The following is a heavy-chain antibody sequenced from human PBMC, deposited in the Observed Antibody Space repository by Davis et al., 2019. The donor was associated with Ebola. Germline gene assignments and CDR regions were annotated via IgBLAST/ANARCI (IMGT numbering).Heavy chain of an antibody. CDR2: LNPSGGST. CDR1: VYTFTGYY. D-gene: IGHD6-19*01. CDR3: ARDFSSGWYYFDY. Sequence: ASVQVSCQASVYTFTGYYMHWVRPAPRQGLEWMGILNPSGGSTSYAQKFQGRVTMTRDTSTSTVYMELSSLRSEDTAVYYCARDFSSGWYYFDYWGQGTLVTVSS. V-gene: IGHV1-46*01. J-gene: IGHJ4*02.